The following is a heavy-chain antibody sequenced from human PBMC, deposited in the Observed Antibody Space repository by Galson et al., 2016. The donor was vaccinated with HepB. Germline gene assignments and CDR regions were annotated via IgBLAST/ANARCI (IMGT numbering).Heavy chain of an antibody. Sequence: SVKVSCKASGYTFTNYYMHWVRHSPGQGLEWMGLIYPSGSRTEYSQKFQGRVTLTSDTSTSTVYMELISLTSEDTAVYYCARSWYTNYDVDVWGQGTTVTVSS. J-gene: IGHJ6*02. CDR1: GYTFTNYY. D-gene: IGHD1-1*01. CDR3: ARSWYTNYDVDV. V-gene: IGHV1-46*01. CDR2: IYPSGSRT.